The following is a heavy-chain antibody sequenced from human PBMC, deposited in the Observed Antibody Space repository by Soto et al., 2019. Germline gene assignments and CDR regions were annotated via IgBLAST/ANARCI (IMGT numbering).Heavy chain of an antibody. CDR2: IIPMFGTP. Sequence: QVQLVQSGTEVKKSGSSVKVSCKASGDTFTNFAISWMRQAPGQGLEWMGGIIPMFGTPNYAQKFQGSVTITPARSTSTAFLELGSLGSEDTAVYYCARGLRGYTGYDGGGAFDIWGQGTMVTVSS. V-gene: IGHV1-69*06. D-gene: IGHD5-12*01. CDR3: ARGLRGYTGYDGGGAFDI. CDR1: GDTFTNFA. J-gene: IGHJ3*02.